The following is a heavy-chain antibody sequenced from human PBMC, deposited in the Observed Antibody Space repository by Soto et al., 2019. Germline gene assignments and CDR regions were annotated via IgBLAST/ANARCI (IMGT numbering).Heavy chain of an antibody. D-gene: IGHD6-13*01. V-gene: IGHV3-33*01. Sequence: ARSLRLSCPASGFTFSSYGMHCVRLAPCKGLEWVAVIWYDGSNKYYADSVKGRFTISRDNSKNTLYLQMNSLRAEDTAVYYCARNFHSSSWFWFEPWGQGT. CDR3: ARNFHSSSWFWFEP. CDR1: GFTFSSYG. J-gene: IGHJ5*02. CDR2: IWYDGSNK.